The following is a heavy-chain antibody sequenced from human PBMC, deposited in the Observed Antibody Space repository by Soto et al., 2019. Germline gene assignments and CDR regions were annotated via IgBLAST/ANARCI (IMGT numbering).Heavy chain of an antibody. J-gene: IGHJ4*02. CDR3: TKVGGLYDFWSGPLHFDL. CDR1: GFIFDDFA. Sequence: DAQLMESGGGFVQPGRSLRLSCAGSGFIFDDFAIHWVRQAPGKGLEWVSGISWNSDSIGYADSVKGRFTISRDYAKNALYLRMNSLRVEDTALYYCTKVGGLYDFWSGPLHFDLWGQGTLVTVSS. CDR2: ISWNSDSI. V-gene: IGHV3-9*01. D-gene: IGHD3-3*01.